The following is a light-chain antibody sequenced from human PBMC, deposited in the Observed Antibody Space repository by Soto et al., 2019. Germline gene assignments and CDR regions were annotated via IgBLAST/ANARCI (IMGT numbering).Light chain of an antibody. CDR1: SSNIGNNY. Sequence: QSVLTQPPSVSAAPGQKVTISCSGSSSNIGNNYLSWYQQLPGTAPKLLLYDNNKRPSGIPDRFSGSKSGTSATLGITGLQTGDEAGYYCGTWDSSPSAGVFGGGTKLTVL. J-gene: IGLJ2*01. CDR3: GTWDSSPSAGV. CDR2: DNN. V-gene: IGLV1-51*01.